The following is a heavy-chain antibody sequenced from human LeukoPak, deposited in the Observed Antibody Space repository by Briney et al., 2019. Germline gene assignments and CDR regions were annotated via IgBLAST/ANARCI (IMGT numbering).Heavy chain of an antibody. Sequence: GGSLRLSCAASGFTFSRNSMNWVRQAPGKGLEWVANIKQDESEKYYVASVKGRFAISRDNAKNSLYLQMNSLRAEDTAVYYCARVEDYDILTGFDYWGQGTLVTVSS. CDR3: ARVEDYDILTGFDY. J-gene: IGHJ4*02. CDR2: IKQDESEK. D-gene: IGHD3-9*01. CDR1: GFTFSRNS. V-gene: IGHV3-7*01.